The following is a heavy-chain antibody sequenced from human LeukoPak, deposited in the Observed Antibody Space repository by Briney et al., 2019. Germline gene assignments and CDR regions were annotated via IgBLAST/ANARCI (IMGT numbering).Heavy chain of an antibody. J-gene: IGHJ5*02. V-gene: IGHV6-1*01. CDR1: GDSVSSNSAA. CDR3: ARRLTQYDCFDP. D-gene: IGHD2-2*01. Sequence: SQTLSLTGAISGDSVSSNSAAWNWIRQSPSRGLEWLGRTYYRSTWYNDYAVSVRGRITVNPDTSKNQFSLHLNSVTPEDTAVYYCARRLTQYDCFDPWGQGILVTVSS. CDR2: TYYRSTWYN.